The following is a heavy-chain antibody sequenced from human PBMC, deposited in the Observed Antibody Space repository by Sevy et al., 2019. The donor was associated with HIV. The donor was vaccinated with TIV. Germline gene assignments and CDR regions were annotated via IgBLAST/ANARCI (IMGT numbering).Heavy chain of an antibody. J-gene: IGHJ4*02. CDR2: IYHSGTT. V-gene: IGHV4-31*03. Sequence: SETLSLTCTVSGASISSGGYYWSWIRQHPGEGLEWIGYIYHSGTTYYNPSLKGRLIISVDTSKNQFSLKLSSVTAADTAVYYCARDVQELSRGVAYFDYWGRGTLVTVSS. D-gene: IGHD1-26*01. CDR1: GASISSGGYY. CDR3: ARDVQELSRGVAYFDY.